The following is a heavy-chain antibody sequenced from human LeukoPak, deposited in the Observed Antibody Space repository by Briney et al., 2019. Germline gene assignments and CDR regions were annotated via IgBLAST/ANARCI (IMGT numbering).Heavy chain of an antibody. V-gene: IGHV3-21*01. CDR2: ISSSSSYI. J-gene: IGHJ4*02. CDR1: GFTFSSYI. D-gene: IGHD6-19*01. CDR3: ARDLRAVALDY. Sequence: GGSLRLSCAASGFTFSSYIMNWVRQAPGEGLEWVSSISSSSSYIYYAESAKGRFTISRDNAKNSLYLQMNSLRAEDTAMYYCARDLRAVALDYWGQGTLVTVSS.